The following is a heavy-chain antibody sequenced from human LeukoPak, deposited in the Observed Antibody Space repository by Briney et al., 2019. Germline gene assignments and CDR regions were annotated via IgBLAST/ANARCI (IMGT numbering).Heavy chain of an antibody. CDR3: AENRDPLRVNDAFDI. J-gene: IGHJ3*02. CDR1: GFTFSSYE. Sequence: GGSLRLSCAASGFTFSSYEMNWVRQAPGKGLEWVSYISSSGSTIYYADSVKGRFTISRDNAKNSLYLQMNSLRAEDMALYYCAENRDPLRVNDAFDIWGQGTMVTVSS. CDR2: ISSSGSTI. D-gene: IGHD2/OR15-2a*01. V-gene: IGHV3-48*03.